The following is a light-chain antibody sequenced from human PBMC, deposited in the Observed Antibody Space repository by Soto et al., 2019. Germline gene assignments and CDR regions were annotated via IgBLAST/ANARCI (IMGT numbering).Light chain of an antibody. Sequence: DIQLTQSPSFLSASVGDRVTITCRASQGISSYLAWYQQKPGKAPKLLIYAASTLQSWVPSRFSGSGSGTEFTLTISSLQPEDFATYYCQQLNSYITFGQGTRLEIK. J-gene: IGKJ5*01. CDR3: QQLNSYIT. CDR1: QGISSY. CDR2: AAS. V-gene: IGKV1-9*01.